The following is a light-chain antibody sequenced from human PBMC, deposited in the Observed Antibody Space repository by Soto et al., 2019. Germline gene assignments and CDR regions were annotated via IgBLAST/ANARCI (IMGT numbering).Light chain of an antibody. CDR2: GVS. J-gene: IGKJ1*01. V-gene: IGKV3-15*01. Sequence: EIVMTQSPATLSVSPGERATLSCGASQSVSGNLAWYQQKPGQAPRLLIFGVSARATGIPARFSGSGSGTEFTLTISSPQSEDSAVYYCQQYHESWTFGQGTKVDIK. CDR1: QSVSGN. CDR3: QQYHESWT.